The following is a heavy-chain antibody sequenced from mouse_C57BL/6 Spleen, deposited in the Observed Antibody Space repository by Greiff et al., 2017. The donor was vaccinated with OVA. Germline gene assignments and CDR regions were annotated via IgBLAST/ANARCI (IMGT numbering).Heavy chain of an antibody. D-gene: IGHD1-1*01. CDR3: ARDYGSSYGYFDY. J-gene: IGHJ2*01. CDR2: IDPSDSYT. CDR1: GYTFTSYW. Sequence: VQLQQPGAELVMPGASVKLSCKASGYTFTSYWMHWVKQRPGQGLEWIGEIDPSDSYTNYNQKFKGKSTLTVDKSSSTAYMQLSSLTSEDSAVYYCARDYGSSYGYFDYWGQGTTLTVSS. V-gene: IGHV1-69*01.